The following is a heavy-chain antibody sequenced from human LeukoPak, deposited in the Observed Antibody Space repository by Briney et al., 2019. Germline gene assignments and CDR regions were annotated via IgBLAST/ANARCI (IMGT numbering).Heavy chain of an antibody. J-gene: IGHJ4*02. CDR3: ARRGSSWYYYFDY. CDR2: IYPGDSDA. CDR1: GYSFTSYW. Sequence: GESLKISCKGSGYSFTSYWIGWVRQMPGKGLEWMGIIYPGDSDARYSPSFQGQVTISADKSISTVYLRWSSLKASDTAMYYCARRGSSWYYYFDYWGQGTLVTVSS. V-gene: IGHV5-51*01. D-gene: IGHD6-13*01.